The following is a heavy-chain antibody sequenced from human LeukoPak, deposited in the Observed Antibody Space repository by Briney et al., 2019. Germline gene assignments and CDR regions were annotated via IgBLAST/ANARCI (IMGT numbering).Heavy chain of an antibody. CDR1: GGSITSVNW. J-gene: IGHJ3*02. D-gene: IGHD5-12*01. Sequence: SGTLSLTCAVSGGSITSVNWWTWVRPPPGKGLEWIGEIYHSGTTNYNPSLKSRVTISVDESRNQFSLKLSSVTAADTAVYYCARDPGGGYKDDALDIWGQGTMVTVSS. V-gene: IGHV4-4*02. CDR3: ARDPGGGYKDDALDI. CDR2: IYHSGTT.